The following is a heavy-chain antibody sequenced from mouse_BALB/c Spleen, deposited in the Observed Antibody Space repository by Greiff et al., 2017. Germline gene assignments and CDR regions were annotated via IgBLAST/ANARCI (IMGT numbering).Heavy chain of an antibody. Sequence: EVKLVESGGGLVKPGGSLKLSCAASGFTFSDYYMYWVRQTPEKRLEWVATISDGGSYTYYPDSVKGRFTISRDNAKNNLYLQMSSLKSEDTAMYCCAREGLLRTPMDYWGQGTSVTVSS. J-gene: IGHJ4*01. CDR3: AREGLLRTPMDY. D-gene: IGHD1-1*01. CDR1: GFTFSDYY. CDR2: ISDGGSYT. V-gene: IGHV5-4*02.